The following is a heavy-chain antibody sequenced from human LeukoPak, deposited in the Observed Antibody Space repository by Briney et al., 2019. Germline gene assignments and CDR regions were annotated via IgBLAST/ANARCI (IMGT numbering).Heavy chain of an antibody. V-gene: IGHV1-2*02. Sequence: ASVKVSCKASGYTFTGYYMHWVRQAPGQGLEWMGWINPNSGGTNYAQKFQGRVTMTRDTSISTAYMELSRLRSDDTAVYYSARDSNYYETHAFDIWGQGTMVTVSS. CDR1: GYTFTGYY. CDR3: ARDSNYYETHAFDI. D-gene: IGHD3-22*01. CDR2: INPNSGGT. J-gene: IGHJ3*02.